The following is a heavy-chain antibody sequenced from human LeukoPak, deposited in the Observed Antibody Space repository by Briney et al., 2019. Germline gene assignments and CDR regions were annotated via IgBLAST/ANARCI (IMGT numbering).Heavy chain of an antibody. D-gene: IGHD4-17*01. CDR2: ISGSDGNT. J-gene: IGHJ4*02. CDR3: AKDSSVPYGITD. CDR1: GFTFSDYY. Sequence: GGSLRLSCAASGFTFSDYYMCWIRQAPGKGLEWVSAISGSDGNTFYADSVKGRFTISRDNSKNTLSLQMNNLRAEDTALYYCAKDSSVPYGITDWGQGTLVTVSS. V-gene: IGHV3-23*01.